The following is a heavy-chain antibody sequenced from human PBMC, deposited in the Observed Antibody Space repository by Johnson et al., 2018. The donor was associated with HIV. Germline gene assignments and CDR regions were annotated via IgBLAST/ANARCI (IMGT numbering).Heavy chain of an antibody. V-gene: IGHV3-11*01. J-gene: IGHJ3*02. D-gene: IGHD6-13*01. CDR2: IRSSGSTI. CDR1: GFTFSDYD. Sequence: QVQLVESGGGLVKPGGSLRLSCAASGFTFSDYDMSWIRQAPGKGLEWVSFIRSSGSTIYYADSVKGRFTISRDNAKNSLYLQMNSLRAEDTAVYYCARVGQLARTHAFDIWGQGTMVTVSS. CDR3: ARVGQLARTHAFDI.